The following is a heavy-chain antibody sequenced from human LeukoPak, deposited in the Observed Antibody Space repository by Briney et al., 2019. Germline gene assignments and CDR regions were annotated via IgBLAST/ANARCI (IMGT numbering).Heavy chain of an antibody. CDR3: ARVTGTFMYYYDSSGFDY. D-gene: IGHD3-22*01. V-gene: IGHV4-30-4*08. Sequence: PSETLSLTCTVSGGSISSGDYYWSWIRQPPGKGLEWIGYIYYSGSTYYNPSLKSRVTISVDTSKNQFSLKLSSVTAADTAVYYCARVTGTFMYYYDSSGFDYWGQGTLVTVSS. J-gene: IGHJ4*02. CDR1: GGSISSGDYY. CDR2: IYYSGST.